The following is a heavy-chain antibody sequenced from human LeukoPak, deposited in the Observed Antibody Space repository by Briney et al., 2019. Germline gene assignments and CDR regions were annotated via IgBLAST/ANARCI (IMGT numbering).Heavy chain of an antibody. CDR2: INHSGST. V-gene: IGHV4-34*01. Sequence: SETLSLTCAVYGGSFSGYYWSWIRQPPGKGLEWIGEINHSGSTNYNPSLKSRVTISVDTSKNQFSLKLSSVTAADTAVYYCARDWRDGYNNYYYYMDVWGKGPRSPSP. D-gene: IGHD5-24*01. J-gene: IGHJ6*03. CDR3: ARDWRDGYNNYYYYMDV. CDR1: GGSFSGYY.